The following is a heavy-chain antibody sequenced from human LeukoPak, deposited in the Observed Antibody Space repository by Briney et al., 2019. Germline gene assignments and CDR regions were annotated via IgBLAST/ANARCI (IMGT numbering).Heavy chain of an antibody. V-gene: IGHV4-34*01. Sequence: SETLSLTCAVYGGSFSGYYWSWIRQPPGKGLEWIGEINHSGSTNYNPSLKSRVTISVDTSKNQFSLKLSSVTAADTAVYYCARGLTPAIAVAGRTGYYFDYWGQGTLVTVSS. CDR2: INHSGST. J-gene: IGHJ4*02. CDR1: GGSFSGYY. D-gene: IGHD6-13*01. CDR3: ARGLTPAIAVAGRTGYYFDY.